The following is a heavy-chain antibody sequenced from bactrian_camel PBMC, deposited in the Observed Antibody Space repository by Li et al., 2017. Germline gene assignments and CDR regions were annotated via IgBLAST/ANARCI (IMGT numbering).Heavy chain of an antibody. Sequence: HVQLVESGGGSMEAGGSLRLSCTVSGSTRNCMGRFRQAPGKEREGVAGIDIDGNTDYVDSVKGRFAISKGSPENTLHLQMNSLKPEDTAVYYCGAGVEYCSRSNYCDCQLDALSRAGYRYWGQGTQVTVS. V-gene: IGHV3S55*01. CDR2: IDIDGNT. CDR3: GAGVEYCSRSNYCDCQLDALSRAGYRY. D-gene: IGHD2*01. J-gene: IGHJ4*01. CDR1: GSTRNC.